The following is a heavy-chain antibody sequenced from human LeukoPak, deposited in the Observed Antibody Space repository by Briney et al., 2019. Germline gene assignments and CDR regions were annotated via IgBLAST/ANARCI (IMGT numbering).Heavy chain of an antibody. V-gene: IGHV1-24*01. CDR1: GYTLTELS. Sequence: ASVKVSCKVSGYTLTELSMHWVRQAPGRGLEWMGGFDPEDGETIYAQKFQGRVTMTRDTSTSTVYMELSSLRSEDTAVYYCARDGRTGKNYGMDVWGQGTTVTVSS. D-gene: IGHD1-1*01. J-gene: IGHJ6*02. CDR2: FDPEDGET. CDR3: ARDGRTGKNYGMDV.